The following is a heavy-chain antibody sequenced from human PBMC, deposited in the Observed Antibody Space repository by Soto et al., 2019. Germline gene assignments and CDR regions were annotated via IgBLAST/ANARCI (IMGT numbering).Heavy chain of an antibody. J-gene: IGHJ5*02. CDR2: IIPILGIA. CDR3: AWAPGIAAAGRNNWFDP. D-gene: IGHD6-13*01. Sequence: SVKVSCKASGGTFSSYTISWVRQAPGQGLEWMGRIIPILGIANYAQKFQGRVTITADKSTSTAYMELSSLRSEDTAVYYCAWAPGIAAAGRNNWFDPWGQGTLVTVSS. V-gene: IGHV1-69*02. CDR1: GGTFSSYT.